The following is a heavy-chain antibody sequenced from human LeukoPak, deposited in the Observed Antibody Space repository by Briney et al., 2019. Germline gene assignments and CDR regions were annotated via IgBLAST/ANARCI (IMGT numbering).Heavy chain of an antibody. CDR1: GFTFSNYW. J-gene: IGHJ4*02. V-gene: IGHV3-74*01. CDR2: IKSDGSST. Sequence: PGGSLRLSCEASGFTFSNYWMHWVRQAPGKGLVWVSRIKSDGSSTTYADSVKGRFTISRDNAKNTLYLQMNSLRAEDTAVYYCARDSYDSSGYYLPNDYWGQGTLVTVSS. D-gene: IGHD3-22*01. CDR3: ARDSYDSSGYYLPNDY.